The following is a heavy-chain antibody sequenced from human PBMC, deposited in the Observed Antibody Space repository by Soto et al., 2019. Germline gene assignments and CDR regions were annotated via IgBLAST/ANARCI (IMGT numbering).Heavy chain of an antibody. CDR1: GHSFTTYW. Sequence: PGESLKISCKGSGHSFTTYWIGWVRQMPGKGLEWMGIIYPGDSDTRYSPSFQGQVTISADKSISTAYLQWSSLKASDTAMYYCARHRCSGGSCYPGLEYYYYMDVWGKGTTVTVSS. CDR3: ARHRCSGGSCYPGLEYYYYMDV. CDR2: IYPGDSDT. J-gene: IGHJ6*03. D-gene: IGHD2-15*01. V-gene: IGHV5-51*01.